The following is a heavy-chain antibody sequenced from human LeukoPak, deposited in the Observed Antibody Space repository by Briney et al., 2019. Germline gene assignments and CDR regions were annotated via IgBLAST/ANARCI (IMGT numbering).Heavy chain of an antibody. Sequence: PGRSLRLSCAASGFTFSSYGMHWVRQAPGKGLEWVAVIWYDGSNKYYADSVKGRFTISRENSKNTLYLQMNRLRAEDTAVYYCAADSSGYCRYFDYWGQGTLVTVSS. CDR3: AADSSGYCRYFDY. CDR2: IWYDGSNK. CDR1: GFTFSSYG. D-gene: IGHD3-22*01. V-gene: IGHV3-33*01. J-gene: IGHJ4*02.